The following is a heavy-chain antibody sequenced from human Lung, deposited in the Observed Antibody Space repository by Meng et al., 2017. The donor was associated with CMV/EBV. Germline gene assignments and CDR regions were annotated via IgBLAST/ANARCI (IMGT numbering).Heavy chain of an antibody. CDR2: IYSGGST. V-gene: IGHV3-53*01. Sequence: GGSXRLXCAASGFTVSSNYMSWVRQAPGKGLEWVSVIYSGGSTYYADSVKGRFTISRDNSKNTLYLQMNSLRAEDTAVYYCERGRGSSWYVFVYWGQGTLVTVSS. CDR1: GFTVSSNY. D-gene: IGHD6-13*01. J-gene: IGHJ4*02. CDR3: ERGRGSSWYVFVY.